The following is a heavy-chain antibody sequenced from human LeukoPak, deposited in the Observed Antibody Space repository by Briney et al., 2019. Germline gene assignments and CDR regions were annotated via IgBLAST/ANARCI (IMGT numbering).Heavy chain of an antibody. J-gene: IGHJ4*02. CDR2: IYYSGST. CDR1: GGSISSYY. V-gene: IGHV4-59*01. D-gene: IGHD3-3*01. CDR3: ATTKYYDFWSGYYTENYFDY. Sequence: KPSETLSLTCTVSGGSISSYYWSWIRQPPGKGLEWIRYIYYSGSTNYNPSLKSRVTISVDTSKNQFSLKLSSVTAADTAVYYCATTKYYDFWSGYYTENYFDYWGQGTLVTVSS.